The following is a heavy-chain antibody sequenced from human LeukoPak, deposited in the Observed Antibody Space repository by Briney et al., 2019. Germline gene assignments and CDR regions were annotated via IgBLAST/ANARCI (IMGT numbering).Heavy chain of an antibody. J-gene: IGHJ6*02. CDR1: GYTFTSYG. V-gene: IGHV1-18*01. D-gene: IGHD2-2*01. Sequence: ASVKVSCKASGYTFTSYGISWVRQAPGQGLEWMGWISAYNGNTNYAQKLQGRVTMTTDTSTSTAYMELRSLRSEDTAVYYCARDSRIVVPAATPPPSHFYYYYGMDVWGQGTTVTVSS. CDR3: ARDSRIVVPAATPPPSHFYYYYGMDV. CDR2: ISAYNGNT.